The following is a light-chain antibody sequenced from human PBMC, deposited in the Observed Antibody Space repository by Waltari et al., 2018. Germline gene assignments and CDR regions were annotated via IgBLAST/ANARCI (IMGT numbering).Light chain of an antibody. Sequence: QSVLPPPPSVSAAPGQRVTISCSGSSPTIARRSVSWYQQVPGTAPKLLIYENDKRPSGISDRFSGSKSGTSATLGITGLQTGDEADYYCGTWDVSPGAGAFGGGTKLTVL. V-gene: IGLV1-51*02. J-gene: IGLJ3*02. CDR1: SPTIARRS. CDR3: GTWDVSPGAGA. CDR2: END.